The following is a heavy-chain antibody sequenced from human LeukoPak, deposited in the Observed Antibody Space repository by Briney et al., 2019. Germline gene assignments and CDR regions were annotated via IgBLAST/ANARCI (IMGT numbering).Heavy chain of an antibody. CDR2: IYYSGST. V-gene: IGHV4-59*01. Sequence: SETLSLTCTVSGGSISSYYWSWIRQPPGKGLEWIGYIYYSGSTNYNPSLKSRVTISVDTSKNQFSLKLSSVTAAATAVYYCARGGPYYDILTGWPPENWFDPWGQGTLVTVSS. CDR3: ARGGPYYDILTGWPPENWFDP. J-gene: IGHJ5*02. D-gene: IGHD3-9*01. CDR1: GGSISSYY.